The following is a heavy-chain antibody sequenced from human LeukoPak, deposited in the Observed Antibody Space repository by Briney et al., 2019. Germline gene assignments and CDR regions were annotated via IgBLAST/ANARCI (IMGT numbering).Heavy chain of an antibody. J-gene: IGHJ4*02. Sequence: ASVKVSCKASGYTFTSYGISWVRQAPGQGLEWMGWISAYNGNTNYAQKLQGRVTMTTDTSTSTAYMELRSLRSDDTAVYYCARDYIVVLTAIHFDYWGQGTLVTVSS. CDR2: ISAYNGNT. V-gene: IGHV1-18*01. CDR3: ARDYIVVLTAIHFDY. D-gene: IGHD2-21*02. CDR1: GYTFTSYG.